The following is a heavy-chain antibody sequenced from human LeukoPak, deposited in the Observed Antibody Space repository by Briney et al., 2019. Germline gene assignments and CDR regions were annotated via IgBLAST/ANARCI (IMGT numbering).Heavy chain of an antibody. CDR2: INTNTGNP. V-gene: IGHV7-4-1*02. D-gene: IGHD3-22*01. CDR3: ARYDSPKYYGMDV. J-gene: IGHJ6*02. CDR1: GYTFIGYY. Sequence: ASVKVSCKASGYTFIGYYMHWVRQAPGQGLEWMGWINTNTGNPTYAQGFTGRFVFSLDTSVSTAYLQISSLKAEDTAVYYCARYDSPKYYGMDVWGQGTTVTVSS.